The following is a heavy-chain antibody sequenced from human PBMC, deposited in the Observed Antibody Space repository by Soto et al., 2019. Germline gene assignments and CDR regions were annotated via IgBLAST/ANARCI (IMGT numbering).Heavy chain of an antibody. D-gene: IGHD3-10*01. CDR2: INAGNGNT. Sequence: XVKVSCRASGYTFTSYAMHWVRQAPGQRLEWMGWINAGNGNTKYSQKFQGRVTITRDTSASTAYMELSSLRSEDTAVYYCARASNYGSGSYYGIDYWGQGTLVTVPQ. CDR3: ARASNYGSGSYYGIDY. J-gene: IGHJ4*02. V-gene: IGHV1-3*01. CDR1: GYTFTSYA.